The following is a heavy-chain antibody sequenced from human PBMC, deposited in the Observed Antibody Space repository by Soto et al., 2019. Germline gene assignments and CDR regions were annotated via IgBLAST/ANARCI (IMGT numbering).Heavy chain of an antibody. CDR1: VFTFSSYS. CDR3: AGDQGHYYYGMDV. CDR2: ISGSSYTK. J-gene: IGHJ6*02. V-gene: IGHV3-48*02. Sequence: PGGSLRLSCAASVFTFSSYSMNWVRQAPGKGLEWVSYISGSSYTKYYADSVKGRFTISRDNAKNSLYLQMNSLRDEDTAVYYCAGDQGHYYYGMDVWGQGTTVTVSS.